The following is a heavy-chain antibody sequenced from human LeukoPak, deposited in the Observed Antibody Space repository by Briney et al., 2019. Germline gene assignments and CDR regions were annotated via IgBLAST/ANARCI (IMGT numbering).Heavy chain of an antibody. D-gene: IGHD3-10*01. V-gene: IGHV4-39*07. CDR1: GGSISSSSYY. J-gene: IGHJ3*02. CDR3: ARGSLSGSTMVRGVIPDAFDI. Sequence: SETLSLTCTVSGGSISSSSYYWGWIRQPPGKGLEWIGSIYYSGSTYYNPSLKSRVTISVDTSKNQFSLKLSSVTAADTAVYYCARGSLSGSTMVRGVIPDAFDIWGQGTMVTVSS. CDR2: IYYSGST.